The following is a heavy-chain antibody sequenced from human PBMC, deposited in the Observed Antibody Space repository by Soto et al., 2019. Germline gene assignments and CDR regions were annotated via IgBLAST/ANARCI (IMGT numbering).Heavy chain of an antibody. CDR3: ARVVLSDSNTGCNNWLDP. D-gene: IGHD4-4*01. J-gene: IGHJ5*02. V-gene: IGHV4-34*01. CDR1: GGSFSGYY. CDR2: INHSGST. Sequence: PSETLSLTCAVYGGSFSGYYWSWIRQPPGKGLEWIGEINHSGSTNYNPSLKSRVTISVDASKNQFSLKLSSVTAADTAVYYCARVVLSDSNTGCNNWLDPWGQGTLVTVSS.